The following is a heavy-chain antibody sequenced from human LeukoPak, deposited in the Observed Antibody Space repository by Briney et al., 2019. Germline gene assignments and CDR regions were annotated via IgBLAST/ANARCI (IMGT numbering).Heavy chain of an antibody. Sequence: SETLSLTCTVSGGSISSYYWSWIRQPPGKGLEWIGYIYYSGSTNYNPPLKSRVTISVDTSKNQFSLKLSSVTAADTAVYYCAKAYGDYLDYWGQGTLVTVSS. D-gene: IGHD4-17*01. CDR2: IYYSGST. V-gene: IGHV4-59*01. CDR3: AKAYGDYLDY. J-gene: IGHJ4*02. CDR1: GGSISSYY.